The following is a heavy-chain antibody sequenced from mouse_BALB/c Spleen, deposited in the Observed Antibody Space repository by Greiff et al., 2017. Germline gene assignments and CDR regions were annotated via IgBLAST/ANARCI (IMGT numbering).Heavy chain of an antibody. CDR3: SYGNYAWFAY. CDR2: IYPGSGST. V-gene: IGHV1-77*01. D-gene: IGHD2-1*01. Sequence: QVQLKESGPELVKPGASVKMSCKASGYTFTDYVISWVKQRTGQGLEWIGEIYPGSGSTYYNEKFKGKATLTADKSSNTAYMQLSSLTSEDSAVYFCSYGNYAWFAYWGQGTLVTVSA. J-gene: IGHJ3*01. CDR1: GYTFTDYV.